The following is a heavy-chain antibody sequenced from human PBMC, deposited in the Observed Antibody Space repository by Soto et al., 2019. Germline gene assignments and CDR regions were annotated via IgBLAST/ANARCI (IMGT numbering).Heavy chain of an antibody. V-gene: IGHV3-23*01. Sequence: SRGSLRPSCASSGFTFSSYAVSWVRQGPGKGLAWVSASSGNGGSTYCADFVTGWFNVSRDNSRNTLYLQMNGLRAEDTAVYYCAKDRVPAAIANCYYYGMDVWGQGTTVTVSS. CDR3: AKDRVPAAIANCYYYGMDV. D-gene: IGHD2-2*02. CDR2: SSGNGGST. CDR1: GFTFSSYA. J-gene: IGHJ6*02.